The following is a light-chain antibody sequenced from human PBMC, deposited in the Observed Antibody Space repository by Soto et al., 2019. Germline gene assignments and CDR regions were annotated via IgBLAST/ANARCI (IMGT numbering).Light chain of an antibody. CDR2: KAS. Sequence: DIQMTQSPSTLSASVGDRVTITCRASQSISSWLAWYQQKPGKAPNLLIYKASSLQSGVPSRFSGSGSGTEFTLTISSLQPDDFATYDCQECNSSPWTFGQGTKVEIK. V-gene: IGKV1-5*03. J-gene: IGKJ1*01. CDR1: QSISSW. CDR3: QECNSSPWT.